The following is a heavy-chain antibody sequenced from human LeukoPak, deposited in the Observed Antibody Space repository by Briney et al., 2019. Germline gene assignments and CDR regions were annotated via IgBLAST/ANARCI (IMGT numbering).Heavy chain of an antibody. J-gene: IGHJ5*02. CDR3: ARDRCSSTSCYAPVNWFDP. V-gene: IGHV1-2*02. D-gene: IGHD2-2*01. Sequence: GSVKVSCKASGYTFTGYYMHWVRQAPGQGLEWMGWIKYNSGGTNYAQKFQGRVTMTRDTSISTAYMELSRLRSDDTAVYYCARDRCSSTSCYAPVNWFDPWGQGTLVTVSS. CDR1: GYTFTGYY. CDR2: IKYNSGGT.